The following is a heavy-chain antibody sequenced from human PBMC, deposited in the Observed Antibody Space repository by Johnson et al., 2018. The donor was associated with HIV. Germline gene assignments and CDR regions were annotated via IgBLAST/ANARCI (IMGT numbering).Heavy chain of an antibody. CDR2: ISYDGTNK. CDR1: GFTVSSNE. Sequence: QVQLVESGGGLVQPGGSLRLSCAASGFTVSSNEMSWVRQAPGKGLEWVAVISYDGTNKYYADSVKGRGTISRDNAKNSLYLQMNGLRAEDTALYYCARASVQWELRDYDAFDIWGQGTMVTV. J-gene: IGHJ3*02. D-gene: IGHD1-26*01. V-gene: IGHV3-30*04. CDR3: ARASVQWELRDYDAFDI.